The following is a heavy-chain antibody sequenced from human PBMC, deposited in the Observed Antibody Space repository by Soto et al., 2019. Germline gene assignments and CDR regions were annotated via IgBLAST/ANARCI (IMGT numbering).Heavy chain of an antibody. V-gene: IGHV3-7*05. CDR1: GSTFSDFA. Sequence: EVQLVESGGGSVQPGWSLRLSCAASGSTFSDFAMHWVRQATGKGLEWVANIKQDGSEKYYVDSVKGRFTISRDNAKNSLYLQMNSLRAEDTAIYYCARGWSHFDYWGQGTLVTVSS. CDR2: IKQDGSEK. CDR3: ARGWSHFDY. J-gene: IGHJ4*02.